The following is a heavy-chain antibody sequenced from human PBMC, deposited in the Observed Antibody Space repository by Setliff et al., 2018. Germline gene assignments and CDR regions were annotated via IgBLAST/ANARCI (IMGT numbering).Heavy chain of an antibody. V-gene: IGHV2-70*04. Sequence: SGPTLVNPTQTLTLTCTYSGFSFGISGMRLSWIRQAPGKALEWLARVDWDDDKFYSTSLATRLTISKDTFKNQVILTMTNMDPVDTAIYYCAHEGRYTYGPGYDYWGQGALVTVS. J-gene: IGHJ4*01. D-gene: IGHD5-18*01. CDR1: GFSFGISGMR. CDR2: VDWDDDK. CDR3: AHEGRYTYGPGYDY.